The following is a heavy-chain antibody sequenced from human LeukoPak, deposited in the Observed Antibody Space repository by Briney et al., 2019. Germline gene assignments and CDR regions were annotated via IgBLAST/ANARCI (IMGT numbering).Heavy chain of an antibody. Sequence: GGSLRLSCAASGFTFSNHGMNWVRQAPGKGLEWVSGISPSGDITYYADSVKGRFTISRDNSKNTLYLQMNSLRAEDTAVYYCAKDQPDAYDYVWGSYRYYFDYWGQGTLVTVSS. J-gene: IGHJ4*02. CDR1: GFTFSNHG. D-gene: IGHD3-16*02. CDR3: AKDQPDAYDYVWGSYRYYFDY. CDR2: ISPSGDIT. V-gene: IGHV3-23*01.